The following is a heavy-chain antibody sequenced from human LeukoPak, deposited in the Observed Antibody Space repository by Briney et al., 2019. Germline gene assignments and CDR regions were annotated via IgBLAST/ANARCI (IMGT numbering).Heavy chain of an antibody. J-gene: IGHJ4*02. V-gene: IGHV3-21*01. CDR1: GFTFSSYS. CDR2: ISSSSSYI. Sequence: GGSLRLSCAAYGFTFSSYSMNWVRQAPGKGLEWVSSISSSSSYIYYADSVKGRFTISRDNAKNSLYLQMNSLRAEDTAVYYCARGIVATLDYFDYWGQGTLVTVSS. D-gene: IGHD5-12*01. CDR3: ARGIVATLDYFDY.